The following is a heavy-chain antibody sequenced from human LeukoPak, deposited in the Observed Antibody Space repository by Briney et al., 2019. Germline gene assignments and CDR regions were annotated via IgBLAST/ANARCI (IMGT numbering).Heavy chain of an antibody. D-gene: IGHD6-13*01. CDR2: INAGNGNT. V-gene: IGHV1-3*01. CDR1: GYTFTSYA. Sequence: ASVKVSCKASGYTFTSYAMHWVRQAPGQTLEWIGWINAGNGNTKYSQKFQRRVTTTRDTSASTAYMELSSLRSEDTAVYYCARDRGYSSSWWPVFDYWGQGTLVTVSS. CDR3: ARDRGYSSSWWPVFDY. J-gene: IGHJ4*02.